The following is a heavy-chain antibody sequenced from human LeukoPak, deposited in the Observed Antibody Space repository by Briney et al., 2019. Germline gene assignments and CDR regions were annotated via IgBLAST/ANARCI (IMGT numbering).Heavy chain of an antibody. Sequence: ASVKVSCKASGYSFINYALNWVRQAPGQGLEFMGWIHPSTGNPSYAQGFSGRFVFSLDTSVTTTYLQISDLKAEDTAVYFCARALDSLGGLSLPDYWGQGTLVTVSS. D-gene: IGHD3-16*02. V-gene: IGHV7-4-1*02. CDR3: ARALDSLGGLSLPDY. CDR2: IHPSTGNP. J-gene: IGHJ4*02. CDR1: GYSFINYA.